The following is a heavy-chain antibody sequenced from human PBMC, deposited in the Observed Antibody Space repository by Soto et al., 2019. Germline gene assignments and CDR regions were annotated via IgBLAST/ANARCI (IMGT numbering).Heavy chain of an antibody. V-gene: IGHV4-59*01. CDR3: AGTPTTVSTRVDYYYYMDV. CDR2: IYYSGST. J-gene: IGHJ6*03. D-gene: IGHD4-4*01. Sequence: PSETLSLTSTVSGGSISSYYWSWIRQPPGKGLEWIGYIYYSGSTNYNPSLKSRVTISVDTSKNQFSLKLSSVTAADTAVYYCAGTPTTVSTRVDYYYYMDVWGKGTTVTVSS. CDR1: GGSISSYY.